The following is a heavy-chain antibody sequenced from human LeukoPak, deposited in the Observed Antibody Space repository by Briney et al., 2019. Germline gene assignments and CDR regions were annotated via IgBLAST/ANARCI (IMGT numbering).Heavy chain of an antibody. D-gene: IGHD4-17*01. V-gene: IGHV3-13*01. J-gene: IGHJ2*01. Sequence: GGSLRLSCAASGFTFSSYDMHWVRQATGKGLEWVSAIGTAGDTYYPGSVKGRFTISRENAKNSLCLQMNSLRAGDTAVYYCARDPANRMTTVTRDWYFDLWGRGTLVTVSS. CDR2: IGTAGDT. CDR1: GFTFSSYD. CDR3: ARDPANRMTTVTRDWYFDL.